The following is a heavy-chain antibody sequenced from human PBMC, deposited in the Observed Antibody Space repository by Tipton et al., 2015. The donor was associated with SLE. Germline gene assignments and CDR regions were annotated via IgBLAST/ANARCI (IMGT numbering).Heavy chain of an antibody. V-gene: IGHV4-59*12. CDR2: IYYSGST. Sequence: TLSLTCTVSGGSISSYYWSWIRQPPGKGLEWIGYIYYSGSTNYNPSLKSRVTISVDTSKNQSSLKLSSVTAADTAVYYCARDPGAFDIWGQGTMVTVSS. CDR1: GGSISSYY. CDR3: ARDPGAFDI. J-gene: IGHJ3*02.